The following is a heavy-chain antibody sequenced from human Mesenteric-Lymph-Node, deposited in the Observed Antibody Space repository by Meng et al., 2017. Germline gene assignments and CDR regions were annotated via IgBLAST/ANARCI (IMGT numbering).Heavy chain of an antibody. Sequence: QVQLQESGPGLVKPSQTLSLTCTVSGGYISSGGYYWSWIRQHPGKGLEWIGYIHSSGSTYYNPSLRSRLTISVDTSKNQFSLKLSSVTAADTAVYYCARASYGSGSPLGESWFDPWGQGTLVTVSS. J-gene: IGHJ5*02. CDR3: ARASYGSGSPLGESWFDP. V-gene: IGHV4-31*03. D-gene: IGHD3-10*01. CDR2: IHSSGST. CDR1: GGYISSGGYY.